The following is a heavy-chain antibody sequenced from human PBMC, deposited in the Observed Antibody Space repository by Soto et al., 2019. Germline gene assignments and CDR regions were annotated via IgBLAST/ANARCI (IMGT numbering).Heavy chain of an antibody. D-gene: IGHD3-10*01. V-gene: IGHV3-30*18. CDR3: AKDIRIPMVRGVNWFDP. J-gene: IGHJ5*02. Sequence: PGGSLKLSCAASGFTFSSYGMHWVRQAPGKGLEWVAVISYDGSNKYYADSVKGRFTISRDNSKNTLYLQMNSLRAEDTAVYYCAKDIRIPMVRGVNWFDPWGQGTLVTVSS. CDR2: ISYDGSNK. CDR1: GFTFSSYG.